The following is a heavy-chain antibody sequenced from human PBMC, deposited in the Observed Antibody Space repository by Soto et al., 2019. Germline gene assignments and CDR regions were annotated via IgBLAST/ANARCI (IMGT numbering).Heavy chain of an antibody. V-gene: IGHV3-30-3*01. CDR2: ISYDGSNK. Sequence: GGSLRLSCAASGFTFSSYAMHWVRQAPGKGLEWVAVISYDGSNKYYADSVKGRFTISRDNSKNTLYLQMNSLRAEDTAVYYCARGPVATISDALRFDYWGQGTLVTVSS. CDR3: ARGPVATISDALRFDY. D-gene: IGHD5-12*01. J-gene: IGHJ4*02. CDR1: GFTFSSYA.